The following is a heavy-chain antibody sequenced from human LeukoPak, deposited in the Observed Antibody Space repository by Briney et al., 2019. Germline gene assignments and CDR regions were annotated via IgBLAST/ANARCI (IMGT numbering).Heavy chain of an antibody. Sequence: PGGSLRLSCAASGFTFSSYSMNWVRQAPGKGLEWVSYISSSGRSIYYADSVKGRFTISRDNANNSLSLQMNSLRDEDTAVYYCVLGSPFDYWGQGTLVTVSS. CDR2: ISSSGRSI. D-gene: IGHD3-10*01. CDR1: GFTFSSYS. CDR3: VLGSPFDY. J-gene: IGHJ4*02. V-gene: IGHV3-48*02.